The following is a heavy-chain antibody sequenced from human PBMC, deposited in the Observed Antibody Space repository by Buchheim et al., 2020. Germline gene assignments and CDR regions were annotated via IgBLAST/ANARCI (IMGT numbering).Heavy chain of an antibody. CDR3: ARNNWNDY. Sequence: QVQLVDSGGGVVQPGRSLRLSCAASGFNFSNYAMNWVRQAPGKGLEWVAIISYDGSNTYYADSLKGRFSISRDNSKNTLYLQMNSLRTEDTAVYYCARNNWNDYWGPGTL. V-gene: IGHV3-30*04. CDR1: GFNFSNYA. CDR2: ISYDGSNT. D-gene: IGHD1-20*01. J-gene: IGHJ4*02.